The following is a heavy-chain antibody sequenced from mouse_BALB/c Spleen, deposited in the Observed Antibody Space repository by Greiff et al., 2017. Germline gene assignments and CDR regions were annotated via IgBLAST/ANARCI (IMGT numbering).Heavy chain of an antibody. D-gene: IGHD4-1*01. CDR2: ISNGGGST. V-gene: IGHV5-12-2*01. CDR1: GFTFSSYT. Sequence: EVMLVESGGGLVKPGGSLKLSCAASGFTFSSYTMSWVRQTPEKRLEWVAYISNGGGSTYYPDTVKGRFTISRDNAKNTLYLQMSSLKSEDTAMYYCARQDWDYFDYWGQDTTLTVSS. CDR3: ARQDWDYFDY. J-gene: IGHJ2*01.